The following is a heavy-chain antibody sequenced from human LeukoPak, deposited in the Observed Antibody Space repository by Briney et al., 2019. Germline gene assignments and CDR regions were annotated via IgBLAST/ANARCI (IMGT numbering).Heavy chain of an antibody. V-gene: IGHV4-34*01. Sequence: SETLSLTCAVYGGSFSGYYWSWIRQPPGKGLEWIGEINHTGSTNYNPSLKSRVTISVDTSKNQFSLKLSSVTAADTAVYYCARGRYDSSGYYASYFDYWGQGTLVTVSS. J-gene: IGHJ4*02. CDR2: INHTGST. CDR1: GGSFSGYY. CDR3: ARGRYDSSGYYASYFDY. D-gene: IGHD3-22*01.